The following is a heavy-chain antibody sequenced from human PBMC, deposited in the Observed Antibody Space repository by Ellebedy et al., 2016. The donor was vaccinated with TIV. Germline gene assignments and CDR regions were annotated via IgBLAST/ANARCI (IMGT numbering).Heavy chain of an antibody. D-gene: IGHD1-1*01. V-gene: IGHV1-69*04. Sequence: ASVKVSCKASGGTFSSYAISWVRQAPGQGLEWMGRIIPILGIANYTQKFQGRVTITADKSTSTAYMELSSLSSEDTAVYYCARVRRMNWFDPWGQGTLVTVSS. J-gene: IGHJ5*02. CDR3: ARVRRMNWFDP. CDR1: GGTFSSYA. CDR2: IIPILGIA.